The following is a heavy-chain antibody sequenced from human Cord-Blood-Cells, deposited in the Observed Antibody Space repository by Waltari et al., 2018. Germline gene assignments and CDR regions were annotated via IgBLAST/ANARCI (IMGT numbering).Heavy chain of an antibody. Sequence: QVQLVQSGAEVKKPGASVKVSCKASGYTFTGYYMHWVRQAPGQGLEWMGWINPNSGGTNYEQKFHGRVNMTRDTSISTAYMELSRLRSDDTAVYYCARLMGIAPCRYFDYWGQGTLVTVSS. V-gene: IGHV1-2*02. CDR1: GYTFTGYY. CDR2: INPNSGGT. CDR3: ARLMGIAPCRYFDY. J-gene: IGHJ4*02. D-gene: IGHD2-21*01.